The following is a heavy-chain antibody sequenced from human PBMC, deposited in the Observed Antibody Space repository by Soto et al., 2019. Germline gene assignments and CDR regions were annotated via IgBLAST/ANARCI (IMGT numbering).Heavy chain of an antibody. CDR3: ARSFSDSYYDLDF. V-gene: IGHV3-9*01. D-gene: IGHD1-26*01. J-gene: IGHJ4*02. Sequence: SLRLSCAASGFTLDDYAMHWVRQAPGKGLEWVSGISWNSASMDYADSVKDRFSISRDNAENSLYLQMNILKIEDTAFYYCARSFSDSYYDLDFWGQGTLVTVSS. CDR1: GFTLDDYA. CDR2: ISWNSASM.